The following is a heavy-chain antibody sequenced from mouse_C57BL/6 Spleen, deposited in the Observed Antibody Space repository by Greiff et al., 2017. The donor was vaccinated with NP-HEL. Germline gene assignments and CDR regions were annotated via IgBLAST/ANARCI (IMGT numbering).Heavy chain of an antibody. V-gene: IGHV1-82*01. CDR1: GYAFSSSW. CDR2: IYPGDGDT. Sequence: QVQLKQSGPELVKPGASVKISCKASGYAFSSSWMNWVKQRPGKGLEWIGRIYPGDGDTNYNGKFKGKATLTADKSSSTAYMQLSSLTSEDSAVYFCARGTTVVPYWYFDVWGTGTTVTVSS. CDR3: ARGTTVVPYWYFDV. J-gene: IGHJ1*03. D-gene: IGHD1-1*01.